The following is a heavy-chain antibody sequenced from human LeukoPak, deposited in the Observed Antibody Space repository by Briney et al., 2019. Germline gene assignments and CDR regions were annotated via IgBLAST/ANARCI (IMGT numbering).Heavy chain of an antibody. CDR2: INWNGGST. Sequence: GGSLRLSXAASGFTFDDYGMSWVRQAPGKGLEWVSGINWNGGSTVYADSVKGRFTISRDNAKNSLYLKMNSLRAEDTALYYCARALYSNYYYYMDVWGKGTTVTVSS. CDR3: ARALYSNYYYYMDV. J-gene: IGHJ6*03. CDR1: GFTFDDYG. D-gene: IGHD2-2*02. V-gene: IGHV3-20*04.